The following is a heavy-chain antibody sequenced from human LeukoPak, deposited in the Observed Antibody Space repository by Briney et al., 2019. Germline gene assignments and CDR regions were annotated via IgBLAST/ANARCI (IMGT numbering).Heavy chain of an antibody. CDR2: INTDESST. D-gene: IGHD6-19*01. Sequence: GGSLRLSCAASGFSFSSYWMHWVRQAPGKGLVWVSRINTDESSTNYTDSVKGRFTISRDNAKNTLYLQMNSLRAEDTAVYYCARDAYSSSPKPDYWGQGTLVTVSS. CDR3: ARDAYSSSPKPDY. CDR1: GFSFSSYW. J-gene: IGHJ4*02. V-gene: IGHV3-74*01.